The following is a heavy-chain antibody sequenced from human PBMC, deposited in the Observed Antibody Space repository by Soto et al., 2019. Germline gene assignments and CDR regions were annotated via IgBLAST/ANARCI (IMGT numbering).Heavy chain of an antibody. CDR1: GDSISSNKW. CDR3: ARDDHIVVVPTSLGAMDV. V-gene: IGHV4-4*02. CDR2: IYHSGST. Sequence: LSLTCPVYGDSISSNKWCTWFRHPPGKGLEWIGEIYHSGSTNYNPSLKSRVTISLDKSKNQFSLKLTSVTAADSAVYYCARDDHIVVVPTSLGAMDVWGQGTTVTVSS. D-gene: IGHD2-2*01. J-gene: IGHJ6*02.